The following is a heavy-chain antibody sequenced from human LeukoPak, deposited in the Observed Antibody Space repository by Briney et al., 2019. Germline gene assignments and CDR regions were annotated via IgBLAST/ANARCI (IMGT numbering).Heavy chain of an antibody. D-gene: IGHD3-10*01. Sequence: ETLSLTCAVSGGSISSSNWWNWVRQPPGKGLEWVSSISSSSSYIYYADSVKGRFTISRDNAKNSLYLQMNSLRAEDTAVYYCASGLLWFGESSKGRLDYWGQGTLVTVSS. J-gene: IGHJ4*02. CDR2: ISSSSSYI. CDR1: GGSISSSN. V-gene: IGHV3-21*01. CDR3: ASGLLWFGESSKGRLDY.